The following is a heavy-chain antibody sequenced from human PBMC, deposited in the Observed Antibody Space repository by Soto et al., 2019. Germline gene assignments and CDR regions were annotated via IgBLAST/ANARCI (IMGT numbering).Heavy chain of an antibody. V-gene: IGHV1-2*02. Sequence: GASVKVSCKASGYTFTGYYMHWVRQAPGQGLEWMGWINPNSGGTNYAQKFQGRVTMTRDTSISTAYMELSRLRSDDTAVYYCARDWETTGTTHWFDPWGQGTLVTVSS. CDR3: ARDWETTGTTHWFDP. J-gene: IGHJ5*02. CDR1: GYTFTGYY. CDR2: INPNSGGT. D-gene: IGHD1-1*01.